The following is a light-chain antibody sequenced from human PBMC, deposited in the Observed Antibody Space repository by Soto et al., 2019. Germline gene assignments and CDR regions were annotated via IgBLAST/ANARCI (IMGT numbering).Light chain of an antibody. V-gene: IGLV2-23*02. CDR3: CSYAGSSTYV. CDR1: SSDVGSYNL. J-gene: IGLJ1*01. Sequence: QSVLTQPASVVGSRGQWITISCTGTSSDVGSYNLVSWYQQHAGKAPKLMIYEVSERPSGVSNRFSGSKSGNTASLTISGLQAEDEADYYCCSYAGSSTYVFGTGT. CDR2: EVS.